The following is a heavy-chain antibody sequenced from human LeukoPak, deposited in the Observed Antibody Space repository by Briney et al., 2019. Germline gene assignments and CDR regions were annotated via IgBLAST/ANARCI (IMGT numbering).Heavy chain of an antibody. CDR2: INPSGGST. J-gene: IGHJ4*02. D-gene: IGHD3-10*01. Sequence: ASVKVSCKASGYTFTSYYMHWVRQAPGQGLEWMGIINPSGGSTSYAQKFQGRVTMTRDTSTSTVYMELSSLRAEDTAVYYCARDQDYYGSGSYYYVHLINGPMDYWGQGTLVTVSS. V-gene: IGHV1-46*01. CDR1: GYTFTSYY. CDR3: ARDQDYYGSGSYYYVHLINGPMDY.